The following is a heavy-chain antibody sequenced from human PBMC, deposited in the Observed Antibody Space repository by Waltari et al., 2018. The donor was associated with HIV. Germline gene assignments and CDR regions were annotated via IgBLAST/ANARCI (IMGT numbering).Heavy chain of an antibody. CDR2: ISGSGGST. Sequence: FSNYAMSWVRKAPGKGLEWDSSISGSGGSTYYADSVKGRFTVSRDNSEDTLFLQMNSLRAEDTALYYCAKEGIIVITDAFDIWGQGTMVIVSS. V-gene: IGHV3-23*01. J-gene: IGHJ3*02. D-gene: IGHD3-22*01. CDR3: AKEGIIVITDAFDI. CDR1: FSNYA.